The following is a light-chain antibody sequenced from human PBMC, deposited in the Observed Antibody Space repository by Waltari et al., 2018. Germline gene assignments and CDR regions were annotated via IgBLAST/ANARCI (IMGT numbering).Light chain of an antibody. V-gene: IGKV3-15*01. J-gene: IGKJ1*01. Sequence: EIVMTQSPATLSVSPGERATLSCRASQSITTNLAWYQQKPGQAPRLLIYGASVRAPGIPDRFRGTGSGSEFTLTISSLQSEDFAIYYCQQYNQWPPRTFGQGTKVEVK. CDR2: GAS. CDR1: QSITTN. CDR3: QQYNQWPPRT.